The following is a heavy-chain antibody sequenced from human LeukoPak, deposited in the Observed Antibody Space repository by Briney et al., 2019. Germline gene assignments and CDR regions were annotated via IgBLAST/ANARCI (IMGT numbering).Heavy chain of an antibody. D-gene: IGHD3-10*01. Sequence: ASVKVSCKTSGYSFILYGISWVRQAPGQGPEWMGWISTSTGDTKYTQKFQGRVTMTRDTSISTAYMELSRLRSDDTAVYYCARDSGERGSGSYLIAYWGQGTLVTVSS. CDR3: ARDSGERGSGSYLIAY. V-gene: IGHV1-18*01. J-gene: IGHJ4*02. CDR1: GYSFILYG. CDR2: ISTSTGDT.